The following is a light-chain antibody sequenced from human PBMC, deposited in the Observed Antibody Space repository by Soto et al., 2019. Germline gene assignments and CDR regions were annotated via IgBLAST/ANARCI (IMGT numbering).Light chain of an antibody. V-gene: IGLV1-40*01. Sequence: QPVLTQPPSVSGAPGQRVTISCTESSSNIGAGYDVHWYQQLPGTAPKLLIYANSNRPSGVPDRFSGSKSGTSASLAITGLQAEDEADYNCQSSDSSLSAWVFGGGTKLTVL. CDR3: QSSDSSLSAWV. CDR1: SSNIGAGYD. J-gene: IGLJ3*02. CDR2: ANS.